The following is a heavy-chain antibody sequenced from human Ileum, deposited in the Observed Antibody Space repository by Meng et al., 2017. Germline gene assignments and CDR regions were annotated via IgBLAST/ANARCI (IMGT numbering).Heavy chain of an antibody. CDR1: GFTFSSYA. Sequence: GSLRLSCAASGFTFSSYAMSWVRQAPGKGLEWISTISGAGVGTYYADAVEGRFTISRDNSRNTLFLQMHSLRAEDAAIYFCAKDRVTGSSDYFDFWGQGTVVTVSS. D-gene: IGHD1-26*01. V-gene: IGHV3-23*01. J-gene: IGHJ4*02. CDR2: ISGAGVGT. CDR3: AKDRVTGSSDYFDF.